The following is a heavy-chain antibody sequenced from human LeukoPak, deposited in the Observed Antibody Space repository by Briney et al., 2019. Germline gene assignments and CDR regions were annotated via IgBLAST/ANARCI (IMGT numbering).Heavy chain of an antibody. CDR3: ARDKIEGPTKLDY. D-gene: IGHD1-1*01. CDR2: IKLDESEK. J-gene: IGHJ4*02. CDR1: GFTFSSYW. V-gene: IGHV3-7*01. Sequence: GGSLRLSCAASGFTFSSYWMSWVRQAPGKGLEWVANIKLDESEKYYVDSLKGRFTISRDNAKNSLYLQMNSLRAEDTAVYYCARDKIEGPTKLDYWGQGILVTVSS.